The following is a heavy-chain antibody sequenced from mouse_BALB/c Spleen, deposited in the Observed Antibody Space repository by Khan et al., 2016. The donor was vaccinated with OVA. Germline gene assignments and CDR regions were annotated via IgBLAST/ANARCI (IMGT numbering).Heavy chain of an antibody. D-gene: IGHD1-2*01. CDR2: ISPGGGDT. J-gene: IGHJ3*01. Sequence: VQLQESGAELARPGASVKLSCKASGYTFTDYYINWVKQRTGQGLEWIGEISPGGGDTYYNEKFKGKATLTADKSSSTVYMQLSSLTAEAAAGYFCARRNYFGYTFAYWGQGTLLTVAA. V-gene: IGHV1-77*01. CDR3: ARRNYFGYTFAY. CDR1: GYTFTDYY.